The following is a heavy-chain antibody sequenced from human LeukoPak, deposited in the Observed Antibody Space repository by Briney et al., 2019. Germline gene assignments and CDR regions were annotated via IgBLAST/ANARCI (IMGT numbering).Heavy chain of an antibody. D-gene: IGHD3-22*01. CDR3: ARDFLRAYDSSGYYQIDY. CDR1: GYTFTSYY. CDR2: INPSGGST. Sequence: ASVKVYCKASGYTFTSYYMHWVRQAPGQGLERMGIINPSGGSTSYAQKFQGRVTMTRDTSTSTVYMELSSLRSEDTAVYYCARDFLRAYDSSGYYQIDYWGQGTLVTVSS. V-gene: IGHV1-46*01. J-gene: IGHJ4*02.